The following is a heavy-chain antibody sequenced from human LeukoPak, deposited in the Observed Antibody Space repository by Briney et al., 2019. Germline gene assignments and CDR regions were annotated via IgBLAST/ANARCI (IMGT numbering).Heavy chain of an antibody. J-gene: IGHJ6*03. CDR2: ISSSSSYI. Sequence: GGSLRLSCVASGFTFSSYSMNWVRQAPGKGLEWVSSISSSSSYIYYADSVKGRFTISRDNAKNSLYLQMNSLRAEDTAVYYCAKSSGWNYYYYYMDVWGKGTTVIASS. CDR1: GFTFSSYS. CDR3: AKSSGWNYYYYYMDV. V-gene: IGHV3-21*01. D-gene: IGHD6-19*01.